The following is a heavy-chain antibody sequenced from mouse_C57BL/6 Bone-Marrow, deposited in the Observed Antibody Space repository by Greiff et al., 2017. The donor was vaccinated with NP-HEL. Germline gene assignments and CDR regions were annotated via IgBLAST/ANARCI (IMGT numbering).Heavy chain of an antibody. D-gene: IGHD1-1*01. J-gene: IGHJ2*01. V-gene: IGHV14-3*01. CDR1: GFNIKNTY. Sequence: EVQLQQSVAELVRPGASVKLSCTASGFNIKNTYMHWVKQRPEQGLEWIGRIDPANGNTKYAPKFQGKATITADTSSNTAYLQLSSLTSEDTAIYYCARPNYYDSGLYYFDYWGQGTTLTVSS. CDR3: ARPNYYDSGLYYFDY. CDR2: IDPANGNT.